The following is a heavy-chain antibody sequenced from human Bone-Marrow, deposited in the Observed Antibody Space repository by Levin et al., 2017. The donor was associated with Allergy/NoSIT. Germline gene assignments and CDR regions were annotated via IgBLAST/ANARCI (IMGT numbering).Heavy chain of an antibody. CDR2: INPNSGGT. CDR3: ARVVGGIVVVPAAPFYGMDV. V-gene: IGHV1-2*06. J-gene: IGHJ6*02. D-gene: IGHD2-2*01. CDR1: GYTFTGYY. Sequence: ASVKVSCKASGYTFTGYYMHWVRQAPGQGLEWMGRINPNSGGTNYAQKFQGRVTMTRDTSISTAYMELSRLRSDDTAVYYCARVVGGIVVVPAAPFYGMDVWGQGTTVTVSS.